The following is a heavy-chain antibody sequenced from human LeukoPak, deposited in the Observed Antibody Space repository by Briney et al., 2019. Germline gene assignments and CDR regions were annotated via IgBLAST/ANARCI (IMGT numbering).Heavy chain of an antibody. Sequence: GGSLRLSCAASGFTFSSYWMHWVRQAPGKGVEWVARVRGDGGTTSYADSVKGRFTISRDNAKNTLYLQMNSLRAEDTAIYYCVRDRYFDRPDAFDIWGQRTMVTVSS. CDR1: GFTFSSYW. CDR2: VRGDGGTT. D-gene: IGHD3-9*01. CDR3: VRDRYFDRPDAFDI. V-gene: IGHV3-74*01. J-gene: IGHJ3*02.